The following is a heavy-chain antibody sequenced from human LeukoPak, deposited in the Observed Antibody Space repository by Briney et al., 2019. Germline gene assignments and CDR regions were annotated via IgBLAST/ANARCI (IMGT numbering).Heavy chain of an antibody. CDR1: GGSISSGDYY. CDR3: ARLYGYSYGYADY. D-gene: IGHD5-18*01. Sequence: SETLSLTCTVSGGSISSGDYYWSWIRQPPGKGLEWIRYIYYSGSTYYNPSLKSRVTISVDTSKNQFSLKLSSVTAADTAVYYCARLYGYSYGYADYWGQGTLVTVSS. V-gene: IGHV4-30-4*01. CDR2: IYYSGST. J-gene: IGHJ4*02.